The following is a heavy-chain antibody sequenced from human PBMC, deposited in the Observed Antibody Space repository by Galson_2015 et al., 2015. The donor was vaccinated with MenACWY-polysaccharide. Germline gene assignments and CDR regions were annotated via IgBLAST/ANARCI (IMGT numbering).Heavy chain of an antibody. D-gene: IGHD2-15*01. CDR3: ARSSVVVVTDTQGFDS. Sequence: SLRLSCAASGFTFSRYGMHWVRQGPGKGLEWVAVIWSDGRNKNYADSVKGRFTISRDNSKNTLYLQMNSLRAEDTAVYYCARSSVVVVTDTQGFDSWGQGTLVTVSS. J-gene: IGHJ4*02. CDR1: GFTFSRYG. V-gene: IGHV3-33*01. CDR2: IWSDGRNK.